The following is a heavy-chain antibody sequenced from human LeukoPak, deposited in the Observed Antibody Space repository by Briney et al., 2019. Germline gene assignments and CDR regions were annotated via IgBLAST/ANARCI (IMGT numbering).Heavy chain of an antibody. D-gene: IGHD5-12*01. CDR3: ATYSGYDLNDAFDI. Sequence: SETLSLTCTVSGGSISSYYWSWIRQPAGKGLEWIGRIYTSGSTNYNPSLKSRVTMSVDTSKNQCSLKLSSVTAADTAVYYCATYSGYDLNDAFDIWGQGTMVTVSS. CDR2: IYTSGST. V-gene: IGHV4-4*07. J-gene: IGHJ3*02. CDR1: GGSISSYY.